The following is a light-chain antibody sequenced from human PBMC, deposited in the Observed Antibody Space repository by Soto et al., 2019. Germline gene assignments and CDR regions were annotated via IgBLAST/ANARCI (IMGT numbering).Light chain of an antibody. CDR1: QSVSSN. V-gene: IGKV3D-15*02. Sequence: EIVMTQSPATLSVSPGERATLSCRASQSVSSNLAWYQQKPGQAPRLLIYGASTRATGIPDRFSGSGSGTDFTLTISRLESEDFAVYYCQQYGTSPWTFGQGTKVDTK. CDR2: GAS. CDR3: QQYGTSPWT. J-gene: IGKJ1*01.